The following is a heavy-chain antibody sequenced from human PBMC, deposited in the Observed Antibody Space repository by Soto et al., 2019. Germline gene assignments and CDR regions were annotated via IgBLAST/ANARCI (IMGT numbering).Heavy chain of an antibody. J-gene: IGHJ4*02. CDR1: GYTFPNYG. CDR3: ARVFFYDSSGEDPYYFDH. CDR2: ISVYEGKT. D-gene: IGHD3-22*01. Sequence: EASVKVSCKASGYTFPNYGITWVRQAPGQGLEWMGWISVYEGKTDYAQKFQGRVTMSTDTSTTTAYLELRSLRSDDTAVYYCARVFFYDSSGEDPYYFDHWGQGTLVTVSS. V-gene: IGHV1-18*01.